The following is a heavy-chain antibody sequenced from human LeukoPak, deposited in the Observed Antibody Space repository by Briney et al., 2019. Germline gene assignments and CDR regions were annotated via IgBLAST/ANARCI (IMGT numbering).Heavy chain of an antibody. D-gene: IGHD2-8*01. Sequence: PSETLSLTCTVSGGSISSRSYYWGWIRQPPGKGLEWIGYIYYSGSTNYNPSLKSRVTISVDTSKNQFSLKLSSVTAADTAVYYCARVLSGRGSLYDYYYYMDVWGKGTTVTISS. CDR3: ARVLSGRGSLYDYYYYMDV. V-gene: IGHV4-61*05. CDR1: GGSISSRSYY. J-gene: IGHJ6*03. CDR2: IYYSGST.